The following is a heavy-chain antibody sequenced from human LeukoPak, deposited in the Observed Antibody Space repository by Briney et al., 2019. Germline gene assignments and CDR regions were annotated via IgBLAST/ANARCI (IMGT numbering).Heavy chain of an antibody. CDR2: IYYSGST. Sequence: SETLSLTCTVSGGSISSYYWSWIRQPPGKGLEWIGYIYYSGSTNYNPSLKSRLTIAVDTSQNQFSLKLSSVTAADTAVYYCARLKMGGYGMDVWGQGTTVTVSS. CDR1: GGSISSYY. CDR3: ARLKMGGYGMDV. D-gene: IGHD3-16*01. J-gene: IGHJ6*02. V-gene: IGHV4-59*12.